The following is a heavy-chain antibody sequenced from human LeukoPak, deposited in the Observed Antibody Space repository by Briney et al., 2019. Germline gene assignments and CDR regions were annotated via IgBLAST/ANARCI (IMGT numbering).Heavy chain of an antibody. V-gene: IGHV4-4*09. CDR2: IYTSGRT. J-gene: IGHJ4*01. Sequence: SETLSLTCTVSGGSFSSYYWSWLRQSPGKGLEWIGFIYTSGRTNYNPSLESRVAISVGTSGNQFSLRPPPVTAADTAAYYCARLVPLRFYFDYWGHGILVTVSS. CDR1: GGSFSSYY. CDR3: ARLVPLRFYFDY.